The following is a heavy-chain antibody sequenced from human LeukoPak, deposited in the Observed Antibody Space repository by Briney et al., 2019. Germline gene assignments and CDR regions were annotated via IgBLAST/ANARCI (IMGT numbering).Heavy chain of an antibody. J-gene: IGHJ3*02. CDR3: ARTSADYANDAFDI. V-gene: IGHV3-21*01. D-gene: IGHD4-17*01. CDR1: GFTFSSYS. CDR2: ISSSSSYI. Sequence: GGSLRLSCAASGFTFSSYSINWVRQAPGKGLEWVSSISSSSSYIYYADSVKGRFTISRDNAKNSLYLQMNSLRAQDTAVYYCARTSADYANDAFDIWGQGTMVTVSS.